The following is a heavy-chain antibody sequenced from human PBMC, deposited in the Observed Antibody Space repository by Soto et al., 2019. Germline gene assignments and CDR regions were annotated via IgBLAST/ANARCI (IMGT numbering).Heavy chain of an antibody. J-gene: IGHJ5*02. V-gene: IGHV1-18*01. Sequence: QVQLVQSGAEVKKPGASVKVSCKASVYTFTSYGISWVRQAPGQGLEWMGWISAYNGNTNYAQKLQGRVTMTTDTSTSTAYMELRSLRSDDPAVYYCARKPAAGTRNKWFDPWGQGTLVTVAS. D-gene: IGHD6-13*01. CDR2: ISAYNGNT. CDR1: VYTFTSYG. CDR3: ARKPAAGTRNKWFDP.